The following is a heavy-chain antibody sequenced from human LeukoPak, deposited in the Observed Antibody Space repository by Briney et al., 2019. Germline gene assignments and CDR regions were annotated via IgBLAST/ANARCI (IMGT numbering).Heavy chain of an antibody. D-gene: IGHD4-17*01. J-gene: IGHJ4*02. CDR1: GFTFDDYA. V-gene: IGHV3-9*01. CDR3: AKGSTVTTRSPFDY. Sequence: PGGSLRLSCAASGFTFDDYAMHWVRQAPGKGLEWVSGISWNSGSIGYADSVKGRFTISRDNAKNSLYLQMNSLRAEDTALYYCAKGSTVTTRSPFDYWGQGTLVTVSS. CDR2: ISWNSGSI.